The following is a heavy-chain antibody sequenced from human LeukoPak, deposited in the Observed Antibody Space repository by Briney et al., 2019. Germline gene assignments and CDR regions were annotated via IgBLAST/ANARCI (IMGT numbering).Heavy chain of an antibody. D-gene: IGHD1-26*01. CDR2: ISSSSRYI. Sequence: KPGGSLTLSCAASGFTFSSYSMKWVRQAPGKGLECVSSISSSSRYISYADSVKGRFTISRHNANNPLYLQMTSLRAEDTAVYYCARDLPLLVAATNSYSYYYYYMDVWGKGTTVTVSS. CDR1: GFTFSSYS. J-gene: IGHJ6*03. V-gene: IGHV3-21*01. CDR3: ARDLPLLVAATNSYSYYYYYMDV.